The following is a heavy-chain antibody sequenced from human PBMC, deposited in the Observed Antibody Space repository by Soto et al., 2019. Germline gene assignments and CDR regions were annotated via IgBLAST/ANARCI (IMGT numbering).Heavy chain of an antibody. V-gene: IGHV1-18*01. CDR3: ARVVITNYGVLDY. CDR1: GYTFTSYG. Sequence: QVQLVQSGAEVKKPGASLKVSCKASGYTFTSYGISWVRQAPGQGLELMGWITYNGDTNYPQKLQGRVTMTTDTSTSTAYMELRSLRSDDTAVYYCARVVITNYGVLDYWGQGALVGVSS. D-gene: IGHD2-21*01. J-gene: IGHJ4*02. CDR2: ITYNGDT.